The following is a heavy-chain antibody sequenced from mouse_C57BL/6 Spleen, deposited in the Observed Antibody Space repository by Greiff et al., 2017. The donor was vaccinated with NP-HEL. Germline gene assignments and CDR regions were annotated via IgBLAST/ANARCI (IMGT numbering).Heavy chain of an antibody. CDR3: ARQNLPGAMDY. Sequence: EVQLQESGGDLVKPGGSLKLSCAASGFTFSSYGMSWVRQTPDKRLEWVATISSGGSYTYYPASVKGRFTISRDNAKNTLYLQMSSLKSEDTAMYYCARQNLPGAMDYWGQGTSVTVSS. CDR2: ISSGGSYT. CDR1: GFTFSSYG. V-gene: IGHV5-6*01. J-gene: IGHJ4*01.